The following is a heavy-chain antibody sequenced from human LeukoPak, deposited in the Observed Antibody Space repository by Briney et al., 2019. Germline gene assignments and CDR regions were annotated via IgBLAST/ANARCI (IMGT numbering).Heavy chain of an antibody. CDR3: ARWLGNGFDM. CDR1: GASISSYY. CDR2: IYHSGST. J-gene: IGHJ3*02. V-gene: IGHV4-59*08. Sequence: SETLSLTCTVSGASISSYYWSWIRQSPGKGLEWIGYIYHSGSTNYNPSLKSRVTKSVDTSKNQFSLNLYSVTAADTAVYYCARWLGNGFDMWGQGTVVTVSS. D-gene: IGHD3-22*01.